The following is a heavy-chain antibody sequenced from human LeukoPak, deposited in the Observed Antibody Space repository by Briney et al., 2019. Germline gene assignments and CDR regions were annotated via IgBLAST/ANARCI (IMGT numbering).Heavy chain of an antibody. CDR1: GGTFSSYA. Sequence: ASVKVSCKASGGTFSSYAISWVRQAPGQGLEWMGRIIPILGIANYAQKFQGRVTITTDESTSTAYMELTSLRSEDTAVYYCARDIILRGTYSSGWFDPWGQGTLVTVSS. J-gene: IGHJ5*02. V-gene: IGHV1-69*04. D-gene: IGHD1-26*01. CDR3: ARDIILRGTYSSGWFDP. CDR2: IIPILGIA.